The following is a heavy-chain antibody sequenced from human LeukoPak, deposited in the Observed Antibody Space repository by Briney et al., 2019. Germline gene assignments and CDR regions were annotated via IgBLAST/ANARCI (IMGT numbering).Heavy chain of an antibody. D-gene: IGHD6-13*01. CDR2: ISAYNGNT. CDR1: GYTFTSYG. J-gene: IGHJ6*03. V-gene: IGHV1-18*01. Sequence: ASVKVSCKASGYTFTSYGISWVRQAPGQGLEWMGWISAYNGNTNYAQKLQGRVTMTTDTSTSTAYMELRSLRSDDTAVYYCARRSMGAGSSRYTPLVSGDYYYMDVWGKGTTVTVSS. CDR3: ARRSMGAGSSRYTPLVSGDYYYMDV.